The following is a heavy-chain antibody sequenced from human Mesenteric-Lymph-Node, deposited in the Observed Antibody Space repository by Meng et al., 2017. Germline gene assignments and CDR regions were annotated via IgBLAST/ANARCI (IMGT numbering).Heavy chain of an antibody. D-gene: IGHD6-13*01. CDR2: IIPIFGTA. J-gene: IGHJ4*02. V-gene: IGHV1-69*06. CDR1: GDTFSSYA. Sequence: QVQLVQSGAEVKKPGASVKVSCKASGDTFSSYAISWVRQAPGQGLEWMGGIIPIFGTANYAQKFQGRVTITADKSTSTAYMELSSLRSEDTAVYYCASADSSSWYYIDYWGQGTLVTVSS. CDR3: ASADSSSWYYIDY.